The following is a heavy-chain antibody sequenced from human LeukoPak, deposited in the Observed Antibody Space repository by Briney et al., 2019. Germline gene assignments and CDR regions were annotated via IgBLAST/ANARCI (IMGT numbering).Heavy chain of an antibody. J-gene: IGHJ4*02. D-gene: IGHD2-2*01. CDR3: AKEGCSSTSCSYFDY. CDR1: GFTFSTFA. Sequence: GGSLRLSCAASGFTFSTFAMIWVRQAPGKGLEWVTFMRYDGSYKNYADSVKGRFTISRDNSKNTLYLQMNSLRPEDTAVYYCAKEGCSSTSCSYFDYWGQGTLVTVSS. CDR2: MRYDGSYK. V-gene: IGHV3-30*02.